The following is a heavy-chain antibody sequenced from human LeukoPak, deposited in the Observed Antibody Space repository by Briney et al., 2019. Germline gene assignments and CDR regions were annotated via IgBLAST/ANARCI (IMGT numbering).Heavy chain of an antibody. D-gene: IGHD2-2*01. CDR2: INHSGST. CDR3: ARGYCSSTSCSKDYYYGMDV. V-gene: IGHV4-34*01. Sequence: SETLSLTCAVYGGSFSGYYWSWIRQPPGKGLEWIGGINHSGSTNYNPSLKSRVTISVDTSKNQFSLKLSSVTAADTAVYYCARGYCSSTSCSKDYYYGMDVWGQGTTVTVSS. CDR1: GGSFSGYY. J-gene: IGHJ6*02.